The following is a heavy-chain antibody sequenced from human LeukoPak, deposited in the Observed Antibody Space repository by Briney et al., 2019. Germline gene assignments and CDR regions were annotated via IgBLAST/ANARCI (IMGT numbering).Heavy chain of an antibody. J-gene: IGHJ3*02. CDR2: INPNSGGT. V-gene: IGHV1-2*02. CDR3: ARASSGWSRGAFDI. Sequence: ASVKVSCKASGYTFTSCAMNWVRQAPGQGLEWMGWINPNSGGTNYAQKFQGRVTMTRDTSISTAYMELSRLRSDDTAVYYCARASSGWSRGAFDIWGQGTMVTVSS. D-gene: IGHD6-19*01. CDR1: GYTFTSCA.